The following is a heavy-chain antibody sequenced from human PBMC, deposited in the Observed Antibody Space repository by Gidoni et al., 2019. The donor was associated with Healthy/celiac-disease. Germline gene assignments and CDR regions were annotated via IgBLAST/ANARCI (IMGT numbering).Heavy chain of an antibody. CDR2: IYYSGST. D-gene: IGHD6-19*01. V-gene: IGHV4-59*01. Sequence: QVQLQESGPGLVKPSETLSLTCTVSGGSISSYYWNWIRQPPGKGRDWIGYIYYSGSTNYNPSLKSRVTISVDTSKNQFSLKLSSVTAADTAVYYCARVANSGWPNFDYWGQGTLVTVSS. J-gene: IGHJ4*02. CDR1: GGSISSYY. CDR3: ARVANSGWPNFDY.